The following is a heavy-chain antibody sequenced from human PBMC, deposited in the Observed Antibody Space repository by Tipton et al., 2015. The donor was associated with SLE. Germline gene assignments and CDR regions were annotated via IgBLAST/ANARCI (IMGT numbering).Heavy chain of an antibody. V-gene: IGHV3-15*01. CDR3: TTEFDYYGSGSYGETLVY. D-gene: IGHD3-10*01. CDR1: GFTFSNAW. CDR2: IKSKTDGGTT. J-gene: IGHJ4*02. Sequence: SLRLSCAASGFTFSNAWMSWVRQAPGKGLEWVGRIKSKTDGGTTDYAAPVKGRFTISRDDSKNTLYLQMNSLKTEDTAVYYCTTEFDYYGSGSYGETLVYWGQGTLVTVSS.